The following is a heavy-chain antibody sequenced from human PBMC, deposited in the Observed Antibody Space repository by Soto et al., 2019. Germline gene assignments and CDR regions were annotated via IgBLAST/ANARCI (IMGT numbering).Heavy chain of an antibody. Sequence: ASETLSLTCPVSGGSISSSSYYWGWIREPPGRGWEWKGSIYYSGSTCNTTSPKNRVTIAVDTTKNQSSLKLSSVTAANTAVYYCARHGFTYYYSAGSYIRSWFDPWGQGTLVTVSS. CDR3: ARHGFTYYYSAGSYIRSWFDP. V-gene: IGHV4-39*01. D-gene: IGHD3-10*01. J-gene: IGHJ5*02. CDR1: GGSISSSSYY. CDR2: IYYSGST.